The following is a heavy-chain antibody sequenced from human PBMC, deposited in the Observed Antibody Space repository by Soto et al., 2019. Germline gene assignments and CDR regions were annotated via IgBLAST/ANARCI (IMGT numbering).Heavy chain of an antibody. CDR1: GFTFSSYA. D-gene: IGHD3-3*02. V-gene: IGHV3-23*01. J-gene: IGHJ6*02. CDR2: ISDSGGNT. CDR3: AKVGISYCYAMDV. Sequence: EVHLLESGGDLVQPGGSLRLSCAASGFTFSSYAMSWVRQAPGKGLEWVSDISDSGGNTYYADSVKGRFTMSRDNSKNTLYSQMNSLRAEDTAIYFCAKVGISYCYAMDVWGQGTTVTVSS.